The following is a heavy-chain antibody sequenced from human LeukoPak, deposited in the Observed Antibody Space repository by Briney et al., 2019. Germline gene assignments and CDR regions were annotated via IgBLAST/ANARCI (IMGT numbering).Heavy chain of an antibody. D-gene: IGHD6-13*01. CDR1: GYTFTSYD. CDR3: ARGYIAAAGGFDY. J-gene: IGHJ4*02. CDR2: MNPNSGNT. V-gene: IGHV1-8*03. Sequence: ASVKVSCKASGYTFTSYDINWVRQATGQGLEWMGCMNPNSGNTGYAQKFQGRVTITRNTSISTAYMELSSLRSEDTAVYYCARGYIAAAGGFDYWGQGTLVTVSS.